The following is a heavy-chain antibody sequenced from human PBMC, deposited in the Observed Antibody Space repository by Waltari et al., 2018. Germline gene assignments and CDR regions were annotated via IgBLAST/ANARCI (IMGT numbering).Heavy chain of an antibody. CDR2: VSGSNDNT. Sequence: EVQLLESGGGLVQPGGSLRLSCAASGFTFSSYAMSWVRQAPGKGLEWVAAVSGSNDNTYYAESVKGRFTISRDNSKNTLFLQMNNLRVEDTAVYYCAKGHYSSWGQGTLVTVSS. D-gene: IGHD3-22*01. CDR1: GFTFSSYA. CDR3: AKGHYSS. J-gene: IGHJ1*01. V-gene: IGHV3-23*01.